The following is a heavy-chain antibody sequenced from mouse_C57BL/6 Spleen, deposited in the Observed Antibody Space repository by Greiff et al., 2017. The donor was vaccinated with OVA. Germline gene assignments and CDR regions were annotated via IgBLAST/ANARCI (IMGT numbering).Heavy chain of an antibody. V-gene: IGHV5-6*01. CDR2: ISSGGSYT. Sequence: EVQLVESGGDLVKPGGSLKLPCAASGFTFSSYGMSWVRQTPDKRLEWVATISSGGSYTYYPDSVKGRFTISRDNAKNTLYLQMSSLKSEDTAMYYCARGGTTNYFDYWGQGTTLTVSS. CDR1: GFTFSSYG. D-gene: IGHD2-14*01. CDR3: ARGGTTNYFDY. J-gene: IGHJ2*01.